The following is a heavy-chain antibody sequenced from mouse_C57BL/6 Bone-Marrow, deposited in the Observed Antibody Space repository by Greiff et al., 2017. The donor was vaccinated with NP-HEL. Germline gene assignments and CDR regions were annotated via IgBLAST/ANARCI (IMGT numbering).Heavy chain of an antibody. D-gene: IGHD2-4*01. Sequence: QVQLKQPGAELVKPGASVKLSCKASGYTFTSYWMHWVKQRPGQGLEWIGMIHPNSGSTNYNEKFKSKATLTVDKSSSTAYMQLSSLTSEDSAVYYCARGIDYDVAYWGQGTLVTVSA. V-gene: IGHV1-64*01. CDR3: ARGIDYDVAY. CDR2: IHPNSGST. CDR1: GYTFTSYW. J-gene: IGHJ3*01.